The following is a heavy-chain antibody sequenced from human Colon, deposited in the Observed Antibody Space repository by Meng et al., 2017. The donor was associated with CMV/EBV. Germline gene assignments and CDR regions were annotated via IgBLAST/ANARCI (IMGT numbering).Heavy chain of an antibody. CDR1: YA. V-gene: IGHV1-69*05. CDR3: AREGHLHSPYSSTWYDPYYFDY. CDR2: IISICGIT. Sequence: YAISWVRQAPGQGLEWMGGIISICGITNYAQKFQGRATITTDESTSTAYMELSSLRSEDTAVYYCAREGHLHSPYSSTWYDPYYFDYWGQGTLVTVSS. D-gene: IGHD6-13*01. J-gene: IGHJ4*02.